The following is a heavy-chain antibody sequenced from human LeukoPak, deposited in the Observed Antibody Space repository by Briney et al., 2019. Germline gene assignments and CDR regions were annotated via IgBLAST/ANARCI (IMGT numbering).Heavy chain of an antibody. V-gene: IGHV1-3*01. CDR3: ARRRGYGGPGDYYAFDI. D-gene: IGHD3-22*01. CDR2: INAGNGNT. J-gene: IGHJ3*02. Sequence: GASVKVSCKASGYTFTSYAMHWVRQAPGQRLEWMGWINAGNGNTKYSQKFQGRVTMTRDTSTSTVYMELSSLRSEDTAVYYCARRRGYGGPGDYYAFDIWGQGTMVTVSS. CDR1: GYTFTSYA.